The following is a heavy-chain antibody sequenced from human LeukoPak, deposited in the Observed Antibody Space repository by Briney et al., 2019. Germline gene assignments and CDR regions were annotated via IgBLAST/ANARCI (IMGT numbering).Heavy chain of an antibody. CDR2: IRYDGSNK. J-gene: IGHJ4*02. CDR1: GFTFSTNG. V-gene: IGHV3-30*02. D-gene: IGHD6-6*01. CDR3: AKDLASMTYFDY. Sequence: GGSLRLSCAASGFTFSTNGMHWVRQAPGKGLEWVAFIRYDGSNKYYADSVQGRFTISRDNSKNTLYLQMNTPRGEDTAVYYCAKDLASMTYFDYWGQGTLVTVSS.